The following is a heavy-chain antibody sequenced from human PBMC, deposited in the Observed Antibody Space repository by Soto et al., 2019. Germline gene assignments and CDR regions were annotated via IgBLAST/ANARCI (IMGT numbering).Heavy chain of an antibody. Sequence: EVQLVESGGGLVKPGGSLRLSCAASGFTFSSYSMNWVRQAPGKGLEWVSSISSSSSYIYYADSVKGRFTISRDNAKNSLYRQMNSLRAEDTAVYYCARDGTSVVVVVAYGMDVWGQGTTVTVSS. CDR1: GFTFSSYS. CDR3: ARDGTSVVVVVAYGMDV. CDR2: ISSSSSYI. V-gene: IGHV3-21*01. D-gene: IGHD2-15*01. J-gene: IGHJ6*02.